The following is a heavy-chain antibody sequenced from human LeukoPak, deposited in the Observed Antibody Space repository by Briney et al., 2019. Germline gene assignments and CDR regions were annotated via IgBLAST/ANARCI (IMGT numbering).Heavy chain of an antibody. V-gene: IGHV1-8*03. J-gene: IGHJ4*02. CDR2: MNPNSGNT. Sequence: GASVKVSCKASGYTFTSYDINWVRQATGQGLEWMGWMNPNSGNTGYAQKFQGRVTITRNTSISTACMELSSLRSEDTAVYYCARALYDSSGYSDFDYWGQGTLVTVSS. D-gene: IGHD3-22*01. CDR3: ARALYDSSGYSDFDY. CDR1: GYTFTSYD.